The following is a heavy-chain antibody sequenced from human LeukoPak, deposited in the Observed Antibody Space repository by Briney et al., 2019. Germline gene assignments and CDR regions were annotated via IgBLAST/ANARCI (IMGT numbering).Heavy chain of an antibody. J-gene: IGHJ6*02. CDR1: GGTFSSYA. Sequence: SVKVSCKASGGTFSSYAISWVRRAPGQGLEWMGGIIPIFGTANYAQKFQGRVTITADESTSTAYMELSSLRSEDTAVYYCARGGYSGYVDYYYYGMDVWGRGTTVTVSS. CDR2: IIPIFGTA. V-gene: IGHV1-69*01. CDR3: ARGGYSGYVDYYYYGMDV. D-gene: IGHD5-12*01.